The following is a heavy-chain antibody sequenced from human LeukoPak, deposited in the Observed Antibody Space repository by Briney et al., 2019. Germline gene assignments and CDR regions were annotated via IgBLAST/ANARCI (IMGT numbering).Heavy chain of an antibody. D-gene: IGHD7-27*01. V-gene: IGHV4-34*01. CDR1: GGSLSGYY. CDR2: IHPSGST. Sequence: SETLSLTCAVYGGSLSGYYLTWIRRLPGKGLEWIGEIHPSGSTNYNPSFGSRLSISADTSKNQFFLKLNSVTAADTAVYYCSRGEDASKVGNYWGQGTLVTVSS. J-gene: IGHJ4*02. CDR3: SRGEDASKVGNY.